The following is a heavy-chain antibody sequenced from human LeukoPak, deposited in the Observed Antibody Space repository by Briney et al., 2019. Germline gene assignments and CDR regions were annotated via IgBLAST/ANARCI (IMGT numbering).Heavy chain of an antibody. CDR3: AKDERPYYYGSGSHFDY. CDR2: IRSSGDST. Sequence: AGGSLRLSCAASGFTFSNYGMSWVRQAPGKGLEWVSSIRSSGDSTYYADSVKGRFTISRDNSKNTLYLQMNSLRAEDTAVYYCAKDERPYYYGSGSHFDYWGQGTLVTVSS. J-gene: IGHJ4*02. D-gene: IGHD3-10*01. CDR1: GFTFSNYG. V-gene: IGHV3-23*01.